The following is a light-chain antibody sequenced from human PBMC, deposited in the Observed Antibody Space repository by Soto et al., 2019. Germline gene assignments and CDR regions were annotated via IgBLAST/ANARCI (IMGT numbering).Light chain of an antibody. CDR3: SSSDDNNNVL. V-gene: IGLV2-8*01. J-gene: IGLJ3*02. CDR1: SSDVGASNL. CDR2: YVT. Sequence: QSALTQPPSASGSPGQSVTISCTGTSSDVGASNLVSWYQQHPGKAPKLIIYYVTQRPSGVPDRFSGSKSGNTASLTVSGLQAEDEADYYCSSSDDNNNVLFGGGTKLTVL.